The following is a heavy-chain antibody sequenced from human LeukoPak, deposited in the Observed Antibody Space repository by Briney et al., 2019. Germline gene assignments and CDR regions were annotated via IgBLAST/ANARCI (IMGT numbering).Heavy chain of an antibody. CDR3: ARWGFDQLIARFDP. J-gene: IGHJ5*02. Sequence: ASVKVSCKASGYTFTSYGISWVRQAPGQGLEWMGWISAYNGNTNYAQKLQGRVAMTTDTSTSTAYMELRSLRSDDTAVYYCARWGFDQLIARFDPWGQGTLVTVSS. CDR2: ISAYNGNT. CDR1: GYTFTSYG. V-gene: IGHV1-18*04. D-gene: IGHD3-9*01.